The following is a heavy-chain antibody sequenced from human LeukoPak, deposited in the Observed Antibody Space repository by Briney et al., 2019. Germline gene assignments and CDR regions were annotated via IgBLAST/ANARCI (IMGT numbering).Heavy chain of an antibody. D-gene: IGHD3-10*01. CDR1: GFTFNNYN. Sequence: GGSLRLSCAASGFTFNNYNMNWVRQAPGKGLEWVSYISSSSSTIYYADSVKGRFTISRDNAKNSLYLQMKSLRAEDTAVYYCARVPLWFGDDGGNWGQGTLVTVSS. CDR3: ARVPLWFGDDGGN. V-gene: IGHV3-48*01. J-gene: IGHJ4*02. CDR2: ISSSSSTI.